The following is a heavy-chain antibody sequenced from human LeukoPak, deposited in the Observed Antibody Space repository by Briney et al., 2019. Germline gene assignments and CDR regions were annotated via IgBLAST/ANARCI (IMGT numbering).Heavy chain of an antibody. J-gene: IGHJ4*02. CDR2: INHSGST. CDR1: GGSFSGYY. Sequence: PSETLSLTCAVYGGSFSGYYWSWIRQPPGKGLEWIGEINHSGSTNYNPSLKSRVTISVDTSKNQFSLKLSSVTAADTAVYYCTRSVRYFDWYFDYWGQGTLVTVS. D-gene: IGHD3-9*01. V-gene: IGHV4-34*01. CDR3: TRSVRYFDWYFDY.